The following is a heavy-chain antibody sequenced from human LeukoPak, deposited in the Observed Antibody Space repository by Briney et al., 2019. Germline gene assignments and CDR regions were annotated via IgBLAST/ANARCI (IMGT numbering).Heavy chain of an antibody. CDR2: IYHSGST. CDR1: GGSISSGGYY. D-gene: IGHD3-22*01. V-gene: IGHV4-30-2*01. Sequence: SETLSLTCTVSGGSISSGGYYWSWIRQPPGKGLEWIGYIYHSGSTYYNPSLKSRVTISVDRSKNQFSLKLSSVTAADTAVYYCASPRPLLHTGGGYAFDIWGQGTMVTVSS. J-gene: IGHJ3*02. CDR3: ASPRPLLHTGGGYAFDI.